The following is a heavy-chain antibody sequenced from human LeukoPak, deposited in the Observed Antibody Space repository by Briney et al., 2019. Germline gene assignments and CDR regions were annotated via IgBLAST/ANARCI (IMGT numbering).Heavy chain of an antibody. CDR3: ARAPLYDSSGYAVAEAAFDI. CDR2: INHSGST. Sequence: SETLSLTCAVYGGSFSGYYWSWIRQPPGKGLEWIGEINHSGSTNYNPSLKSRVTISVDTSKNQFSLKLSSVTAADTAVYYCARAPLYDSSGYAVAEAAFDIWGQGTMVTVSS. D-gene: IGHD3-22*01. CDR1: GGSFSGYY. V-gene: IGHV4-34*01. J-gene: IGHJ3*02.